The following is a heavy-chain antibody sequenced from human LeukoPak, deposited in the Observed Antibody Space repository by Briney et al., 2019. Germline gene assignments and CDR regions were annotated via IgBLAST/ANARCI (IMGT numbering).Heavy chain of an antibody. J-gene: IGHJ4*02. CDR1: EFTFSSYG. D-gene: IGHD6-19*01. CDR2: IKQDGSEK. Sequence: GGSLRLSCAASEFTFSSYGMHWARQAPGKGLEWVANIKQDGSEKYYVDSVKGRFTISRDNAKNSLYLQMNSLRAEDTAVYYCARDTVEYSSGWYFGYWGQGTLVTVSS. CDR3: ARDTVEYSSGWYFGY. V-gene: IGHV3-7*01.